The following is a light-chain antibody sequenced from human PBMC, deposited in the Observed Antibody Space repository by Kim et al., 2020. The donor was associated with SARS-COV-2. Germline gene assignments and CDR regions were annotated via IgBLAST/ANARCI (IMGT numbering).Light chain of an antibody. V-gene: IGLV2-14*03. CDR1: YNY. CDR2: DVS. J-gene: IGLJ1*01. Sequence: YNYVSWYQQHPGKAPKFMIYDVSKRPSGVSNRFSGSKSGNTASLTISGLQGEDEADYYFSSYRTSTSYVFGTGTKVTVL. CDR3: SSYRTSTSYV.